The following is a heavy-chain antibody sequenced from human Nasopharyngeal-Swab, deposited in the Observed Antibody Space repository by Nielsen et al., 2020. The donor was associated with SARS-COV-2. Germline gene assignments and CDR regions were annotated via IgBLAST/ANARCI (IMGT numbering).Heavy chain of an antibody. CDR3: ARGLEGYSSSWYVDY. J-gene: IGHJ4*02. Sequence: WILQPPGKGLEWIGYIYYSGSTNYNPSLKSRVTISVDTSKNQFSLKLSSVTAADTAVYYCARGLEGYSSSWYVDYWGQGTLVTVSS. D-gene: IGHD6-13*01. CDR2: IYYSGST. V-gene: IGHV4-59*01.